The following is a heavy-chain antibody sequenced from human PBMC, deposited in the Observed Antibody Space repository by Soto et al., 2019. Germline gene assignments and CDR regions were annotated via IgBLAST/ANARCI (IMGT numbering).Heavy chain of an antibody. J-gene: IGHJ6*03. Sequence: SETLSLTCTVSGGSISSYYWSWIRQPPGKGLEWIGYIYYSGSTNYNPSLKSRVTISVDTSKNQYYLKLRSVTAADTAVYYCARRGVRVVVPARNYYYYYMDVWGKGTTVTVSS. CDR3: ARRGVRVVVPARNYYYYYMDV. V-gene: IGHV4-59*08. CDR1: GGSISSYY. D-gene: IGHD2-2*01. CDR2: IYYSGST.